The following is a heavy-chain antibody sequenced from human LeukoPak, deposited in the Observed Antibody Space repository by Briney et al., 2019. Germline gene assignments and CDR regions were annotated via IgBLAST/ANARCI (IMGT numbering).Heavy chain of an antibody. Sequence: SETLSLTCTVSGGSISSYYWSWIRQPPGKGLEWIGYIYYSGSTNYNPSLKSRVTISVDTSKNQFSLKLSSVTAADTAVYYCARTYYYGSGSPYDAFDIWGQGTLVTVSS. CDR3: ARTYYYGSGSPYDAFDI. V-gene: IGHV4-59*01. CDR1: GGSISSYY. CDR2: IYYSGST. D-gene: IGHD3-10*01. J-gene: IGHJ3*02.